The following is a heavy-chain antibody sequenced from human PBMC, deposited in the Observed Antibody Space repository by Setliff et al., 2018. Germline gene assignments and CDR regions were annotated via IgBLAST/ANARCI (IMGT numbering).Heavy chain of an antibody. Sequence: PSETLSLTCSVSGGSIDSHYWSWIRQPPGKGLEWIGSIYYSGNTNYNPSLKSRVTISIDTSKNQFSLKLSSVTAADTAVYYCARDAKYSGSYYWGQGTLVTVSS. CDR2: IYYSGNT. CDR3: ARDAKYSGSYY. D-gene: IGHD1-26*01. V-gene: IGHV4-59*11. CDR1: GGSIDSHY. J-gene: IGHJ4*02.